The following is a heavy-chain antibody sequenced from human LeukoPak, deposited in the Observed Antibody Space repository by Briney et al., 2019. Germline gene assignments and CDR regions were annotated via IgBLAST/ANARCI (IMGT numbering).Heavy chain of an antibody. V-gene: IGHV3-21*01. CDR1: GFTFSSYS. J-gene: IGHJ3*02. Sequence: GGSLRLSCAASGFTFSSYSMNWVRQAPGKGLEWVSSITSGSSYIYYADSVKGRFTISRDNAKNSLYLQMNSLRAEDTAVYYCARDRSPHGFDIWGQGTMVTVSS. CDR2: ITSGSSYI. CDR3: ARDRSPHGFDI. D-gene: IGHD1-26*01.